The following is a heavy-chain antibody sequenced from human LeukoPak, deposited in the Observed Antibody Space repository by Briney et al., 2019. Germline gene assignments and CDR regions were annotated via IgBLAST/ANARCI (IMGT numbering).Heavy chain of an antibody. D-gene: IGHD3-22*01. V-gene: IGHV4-39*01. CDR1: GASISSSSYY. J-gene: IGHJ4*02. Sequence: SETLFLTCTVSGASISSSSYYWGWIRQPPGKGLEWIGTIYYTGSTYYNPSLKTRVTISIDTSKNQFSLRLSSVTAADTAVYFCARASNYFDVLYWGQGTLVTVSS. CDR2: IYYTGST. CDR3: ARASNYFDVLY.